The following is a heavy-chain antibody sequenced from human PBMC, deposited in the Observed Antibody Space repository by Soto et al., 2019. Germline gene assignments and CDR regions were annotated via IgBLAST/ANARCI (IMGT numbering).Heavy chain of an antibody. J-gene: IGHJ6*04. CDR3: AKDLLSYYDFWSGPHPTPDV. CDR2: ISGSGGST. V-gene: IGHV3-23*01. D-gene: IGHD3-3*01. Sequence: GGSLRLSCAASGFTFSSYAMSWVRQAPGKGLEWVSAISGSGGSTSYADSVKGRFTLSRDNSKNTLYLQMNSLRAEDTAVYYCAKDLLSYYDFWSGPHPTPDVWGKGTTVTVSS. CDR1: GFTFSSYA.